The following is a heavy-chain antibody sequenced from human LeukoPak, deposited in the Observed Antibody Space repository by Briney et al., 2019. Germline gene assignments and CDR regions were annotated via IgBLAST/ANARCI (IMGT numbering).Heavy chain of an antibody. D-gene: IGHD3-16*01. CDR1: GGTFSSYA. J-gene: IGHJ5*02. V-gene: IGHV1-69*05. Sequence: SAKVSCKASGGTFSSYAISWVRQAPGQGLEWMGGIIPIFGTANYAQKFQGRVTITTDESTSTAYMELSSLRSEDTAVYYCARVDWGYNWFDPWGQGTLVTVSS. CDR2: IIPIFGTA. CDR3: ARVDWGYNWFDP.